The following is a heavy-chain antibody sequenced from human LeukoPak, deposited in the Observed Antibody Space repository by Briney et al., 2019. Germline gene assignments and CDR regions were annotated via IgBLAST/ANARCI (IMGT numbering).Heavy chain of an antibody. CDR2: ISSSSSFI. CDR1: GFTFSSYS. CDR3: AREGDILTGYHFDY. V-gene: IGHV3-21*01. D-gene: IGHD3-9*01. Sequence: GGSLRLSCAASGFTFSSYSINWVRQAPGKGLEWVSSISSSSSFIYYADSLKGRFTISRDNAENSLYLQMNSLRAEDTAVYYRAREGDILTGYHFDYWGQGTLVTVSS. J-gene: IGHJ4*02.